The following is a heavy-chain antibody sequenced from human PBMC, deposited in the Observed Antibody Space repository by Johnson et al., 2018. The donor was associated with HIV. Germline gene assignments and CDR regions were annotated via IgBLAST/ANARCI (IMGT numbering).Heavy chain of an antibody. CDR1: GFTFSNYW. CDR2: IPGINDSG. CDR3: AKDMAYSSGWSDAFDI. V-gene: IGHV3-23*04. J-gene: IGHJ3*02. D-gene: IGHD6-19*01. Sequence: VQLVESGGGLVQPGGSLRLSCAASGFTFSNYWMHWVRQAPGKGLVWVSGIPGINDSGQYADSVKGRFTISRDNSKNTLYLQMNSLRAEDTAVYYCAKDMAYSSGWSDAFDIWGQGTIVSVSS.